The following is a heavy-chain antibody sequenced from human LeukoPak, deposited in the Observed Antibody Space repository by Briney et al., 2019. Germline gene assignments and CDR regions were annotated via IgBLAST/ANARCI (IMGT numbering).Heavy chain of an antibody. D-gene: IGHD3-22*01. CDR1: GFTFSSYA. J-gene: IGHJ4*02. Sequence: PGGSLRLFCAASGFTFSSYAMSWVRQAPGKGLEWVSSISGSGASTYHADSVKGRFTISRDNSKNTLHLQMNSLRAEDTAVYYCAKSPAYYYDSSSYTRLDYWGQGTLVTVSS. CDR3: AKSPAYYYDSSSYTRLDY. V-gene: IGHV3-23*01. CDR2: ISGSGAST.